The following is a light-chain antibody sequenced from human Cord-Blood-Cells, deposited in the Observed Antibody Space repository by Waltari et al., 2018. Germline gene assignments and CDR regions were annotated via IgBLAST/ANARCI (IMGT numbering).Light chain of an antibody. J-gene: IGKJ1*01. CDR1: QSISSY. Sequence: DIQMTQSPSPLSASVGDSVTIPCRASQSISSYLNWYQQKPGKAPKILIYAASSLQSGVPSRFSGSGSGTDFTLTISSLQPEDFATYYCQQSYSTPWTFGQGTKVEIK. CDR3: QQSYSTPWT. CDR2: AAS. V-gene: IGKV1-39*01.